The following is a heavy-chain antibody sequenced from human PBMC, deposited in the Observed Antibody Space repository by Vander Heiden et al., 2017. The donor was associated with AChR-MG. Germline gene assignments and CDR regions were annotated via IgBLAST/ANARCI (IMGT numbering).Heavy chain of an antibody. CDR1: GFTFCTYS. V-gene: IGHV3-48*01. CDR3: ARIATRSILLGYYFDY. CDR2: ISSSSSTI. J-gene: IGHJ4*02. Sequence: EVQLVESGGGLVQPGGSLRLSCAASGFTFCTYSMNWVRQAPGKGLEWVSYISSSSSTIYYADSVKGRFTISRDNAKNSLYLQMNSLRAEDTAVYYCARIATRSILLGYYFDYWGQGTLVTVSS. D-gene: IGHD1-26*01.